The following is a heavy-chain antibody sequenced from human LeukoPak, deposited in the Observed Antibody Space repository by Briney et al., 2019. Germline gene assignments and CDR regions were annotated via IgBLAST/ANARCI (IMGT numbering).Heavy chain of an antibody. CDR1: GFTLSSYG. CDR2: IRYDGSNK. Sequence: TGGSLRLSCAASGFTLSSYGMHWVRQAPGKGLEWVAFIRYDGSNKYYADSVKGRFTISRDNSKNTLYLQMNSLRAEDTAVYYCAKWEDLRDSREYYFDYWGQGTLVTVSS. D-gene: IGHD6-13*01. J-gene: IGHJ4*02. CDR3: AKWEDLRDSREYYFDY. V-gene: IGHV3-30*02.